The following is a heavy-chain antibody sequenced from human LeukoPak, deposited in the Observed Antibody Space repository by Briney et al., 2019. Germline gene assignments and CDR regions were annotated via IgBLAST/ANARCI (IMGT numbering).Heavy chain of an antibody. V-gene: IGHV1-18*01. J-gene: IGHJ6*03. CDR2: ISACNGNT. CDR1: GYTFTSYG. CDR3: ARGVRFSDFYYYMDV. D-gene: IGHD3-3*01. Sequence: ASVKVSCKASGYTFTSYGISWVRQAPGQGLEWMGWISACNGNTNYAQKLRGRVTMTTDTSTSTAYMELRSLRSDDTAVYYCARGVRFSDFYYYMDVWGQGTTVTVSS.